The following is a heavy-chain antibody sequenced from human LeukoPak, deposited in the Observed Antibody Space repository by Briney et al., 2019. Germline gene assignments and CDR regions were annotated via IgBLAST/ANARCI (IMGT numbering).Heavy chain of an antibody. D-gene: IGHD1-26*01. CDR2: IHYSARI. Sequence: SETLSLTCTVSGYSISSGYYWGWIRQPPGKGLEWIGCIHYSARIYYNPSLKSRLTISPDTSKNQFSLKLTSVTAADTAVYYCTREVRSAWASFDPWGQGTLVIVSS. CDR3: TREVRSAWASFDP. J-gene: IGHJ5*02. CDR1: GYSISSGYY. V-gene: IGHV4-38-2*02.